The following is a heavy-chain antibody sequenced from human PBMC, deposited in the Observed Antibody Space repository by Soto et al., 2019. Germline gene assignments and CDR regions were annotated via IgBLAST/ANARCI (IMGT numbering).Heavy chain of an antibody. J-gene: IGHJ4*02. CDR1: GFSLSTSGVG. CDR3: ARYAVEVVITESFDY. CDR2: IYWDDDK. Sequence: QITLKESGPTLVKPTQTLTLTCTFSGFSLSTSGVGVGWIRQPPGKALEWLALIYWDDDKRYSPSLKSRLTITKDTHKNHVVLTLTDMVPVDTAKYYCARYAVEVVITESFDYCGQGTLVTVSS. V-gene: IGHV2-5*02. D-gene: IGHD3-22*01.